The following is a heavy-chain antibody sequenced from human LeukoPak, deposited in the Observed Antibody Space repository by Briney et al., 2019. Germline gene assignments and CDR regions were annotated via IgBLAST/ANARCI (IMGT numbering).Heavy chain of an antibody. J-gene: IGHJ4*02. CDR2: IYYSGST. Sequence: KPSETLSLTCTVSGGSISSGDYYWSWIRQPPGKGLEWIGYIYYSGSTYYNPSLKSRVTISVDTSKNQFSLKLSSVTAADTAVYYCARAHHDILTGYSLLDYWGRGTLVTVSS. CDR3: ARAHHDILTGYSLLDY. D-gene: IGHD3-9*01. CDR1: GGSISSGDYY. V-gene: IGHV4-30-4*01.